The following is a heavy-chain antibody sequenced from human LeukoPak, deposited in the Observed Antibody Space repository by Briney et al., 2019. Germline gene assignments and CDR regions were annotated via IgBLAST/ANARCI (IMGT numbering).Heavy chain of an antibody. Sequence: GGSLRLSCAASGFTFSRYGMHCVRQAPGRGLEWVALISYDGNNNYYADSVKGRFTISRDNSKITLYLQMNSLRAEDTAVYYCAKRASGSGTSLYYFDYWGQGTLVTVSS. D-gene: IGHD3-10*01. CDR2: ISYDGNNN. V-gene: IGHV3-30*18. CDR3: AKRASGSGTSLYYFDY. CDR1: GFTFSRYG. J-gene: IGHJ4*02.